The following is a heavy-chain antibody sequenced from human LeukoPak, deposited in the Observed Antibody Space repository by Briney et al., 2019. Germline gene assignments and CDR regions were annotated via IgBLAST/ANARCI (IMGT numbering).Heavy chain of an antibody. CDR2: IYTSGST. V-gene: IGHV4-4*07. CDR1: GGSISSYY. D-gene: IGHD2-21*02. J-gene: IGHJ5*02. CDR3: ARAVNDCGGDCPNWFDP. Sequence: SETLSLTCTVSGGSISSYYWSWIRQPAGKGLEWIGRIYTSGSTNYNPSLKSRVTISVDKSKNQFSLKLSSVTAADTAVYYCARAVNDCGGDCPNWFDPWGQGTLDTVSS.